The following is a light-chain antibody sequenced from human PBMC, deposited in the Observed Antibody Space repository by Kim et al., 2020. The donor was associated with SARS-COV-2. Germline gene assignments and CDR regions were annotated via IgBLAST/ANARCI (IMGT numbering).Light chain of an antibody. J-gene: IGKJ5*01. Sequence: PGERATLSCRASQSVSSNLAWYQQKPGQAPRLLIYGASTRATGIPDRFSGSGSGTEFTLTISSLQSEDFAVYYCQQYNNWPPAITFGQGTRLEIK. CDR1: QSVSSN. CDR2: GAS. V-gene: IGKV3-15*01. CDR3: QQYNNWPPAIT.